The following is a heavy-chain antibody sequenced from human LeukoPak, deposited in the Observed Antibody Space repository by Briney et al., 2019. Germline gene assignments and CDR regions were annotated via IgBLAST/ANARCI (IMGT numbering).Heavy chain of an antibody. V-gene: IGHV3-7*01. CDR3: AREDHSNYEY. D-gene: IGHD4-11*01. Sequence: GGSLRLSCVASGFSFSSHWMAWVRQAPGKGPEWVASIKQDGSEKFYADSVKGRFTISKDNAQNSLYLRMNSLRGEDTAVYYCAREDHSNYEYWGQGTSVTVSS. J-gene: IGHJ4*02. CDR1: GFSFSSHW. CDR2: IKQDGSEK.